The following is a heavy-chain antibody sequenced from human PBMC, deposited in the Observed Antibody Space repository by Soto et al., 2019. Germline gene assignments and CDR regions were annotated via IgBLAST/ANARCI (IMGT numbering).Heavy chain of an antibody. CDR2: IAASDETI. Sequence: PGGSLRLSCTASGFMFNTYEMNWVRQAPGKGLEWVSYIAASDETIFYADSVKGRFTISRDNAKNSVFLQMNSLRADDSAVYYCARGVGRSWLFWSSDLWGPGTGATVSS. J-gene: IGHJ2*01. CDR3: ARGVGRSWLFWSSDL. CDR1: GFMFNTYE. V-gene: IGHV3-48*03. D-gene: IGHD6-13*01.